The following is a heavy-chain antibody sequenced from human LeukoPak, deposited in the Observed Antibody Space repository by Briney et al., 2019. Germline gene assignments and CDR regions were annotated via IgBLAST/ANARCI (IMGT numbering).Heavy chain of an antibody. CDR3: ATLPIRWKPLRPRVAATQGIDY. V-gene: IGHV1-24*01. J-gene: IGHJ4*02. D-gene: IGHD2-15*01. CDR2: FDPEDGET. Sequence: ASVKVSCKVSGYTLTELSMHWVRQAPGKGLEWMGGFDPEDGETIYAQKFQGRVTMTEDTSTDTAYMELSSLRSEDTAVYYCATLPIRWKPLRPRVAATQGIDYWGQGTLVTVSS. CDR1: GYTLTELS.